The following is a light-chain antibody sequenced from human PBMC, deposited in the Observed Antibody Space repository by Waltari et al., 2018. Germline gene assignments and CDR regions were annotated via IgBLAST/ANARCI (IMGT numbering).Light chain of an antibody. V-gene: IGLV3-21*02. Sequence: SYMLTQPPSVSVAPGQTARITCGGNNIGSKRVNWYQQKPGQAPVLVVYDESDRPSGIPERFSGSNSGNTATLTISRVKAGDEADYYCQVWDSSSDRVVFGGGTKLTVL. CDR1: NIGSKR. CDR2: DES. CDR3: QVWDSSSDRVV. J-gene: IGLJ2*01.